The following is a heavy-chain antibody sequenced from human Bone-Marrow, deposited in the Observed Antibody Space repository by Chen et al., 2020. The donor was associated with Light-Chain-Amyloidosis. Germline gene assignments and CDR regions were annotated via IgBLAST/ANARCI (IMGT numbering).Heavy chain of an antibody. CDR3: ARDPPGSGFAFDY. CDR2: IWYDGSNK. Sequence: QEALVESGGGVGQPGRSLRLSCAASGFTFRTHAMHWVRQAPGKGLEWVGFIWYDGSNKHYADSVKGRFTISRDNSKNTVFLEMNSLRAEDTAVYFCARDPPGSGFAFDYWGQGTLVTVSS. J-gene: IGHJ4*02. D-gene: IGHD3-10*01. V-gene: IGHV3-33*01. CDR1: GFTFRTHA.